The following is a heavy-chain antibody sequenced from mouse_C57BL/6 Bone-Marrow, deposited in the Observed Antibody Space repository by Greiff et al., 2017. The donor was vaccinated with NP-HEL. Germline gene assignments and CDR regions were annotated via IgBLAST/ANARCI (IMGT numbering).Heavy chain of an antibody. CDR3: TGGDGGYFDY. J-gene: IGHJ2*01. V-gene: IGHV6-3*01. Sequence: EVKLVESGGGLVQPGGSMKLSCVASGFTFSNYWMNWVRQSPEKGLEWVAQIRLKSDNYATHYAESVKGRFTISRDDSKSSVYLQMNNVRAEDTGIYYCTGGDGGYFDYWGQGTTLTVSS. CDR1: GFTFSNYW. CDR2: IRLKSDNYAT. D-gene: IGHD3-3*01.